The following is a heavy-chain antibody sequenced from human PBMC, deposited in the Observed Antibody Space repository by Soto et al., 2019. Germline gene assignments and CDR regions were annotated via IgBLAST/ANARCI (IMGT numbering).Heavy chain of an antibody. J-gene: IGHJ4*02. CDR1: GFTFNSYA. Sequence: GGSLRLSCAASGFTFNSYAMSWVRQAPGKGLEWVSTISGSGGYTYYADSVKGRFTISRDNSKNTLYLQMDSLRAEDTAVYFCLGKQSMGGSTGPLFDYWGQGTLVTVSS. V-gene: IGHV3-23*01. CDR2: ISGSGGYT. CDR3: LGKQSMGGSTGPLFDY. D-gene: IGHD3-16*01.